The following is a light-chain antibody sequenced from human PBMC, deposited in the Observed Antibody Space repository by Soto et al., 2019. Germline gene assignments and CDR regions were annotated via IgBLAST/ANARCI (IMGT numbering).Light chain of an antibody. Sequence: DIQMTQSPSSLSAPVGDRVTITCRASQDIRNYLAWYQQKPGRVPKLLIYGASTLQSGVPSRFSDSGSGTDFTLTISSLQPEDXXXYYCQKYNSAPLTFGPGTKVDLK. CDR3: QKYNSAPLT. V-gene: IGKV1-27*01. CDR2: GAS. J-gene: IGKJ3*01. CDR1: QDIRNY.